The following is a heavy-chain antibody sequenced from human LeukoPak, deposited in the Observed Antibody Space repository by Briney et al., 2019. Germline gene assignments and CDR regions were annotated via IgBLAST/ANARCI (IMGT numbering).Heavy chain of an antibody. CDR3: AREPRDCTGGTCQSAGGYYFYY. V-gene: IGHV3-23*01. D-gene: IGHD2-15*01. Sequence: GRSLRLSCAASGFTFSNYAMSWVRQAPGKGLEWVSGISASGGSYYADSVKGRFTVSRDISKNTLYLQMNSLRAEDTAVYFCAREPRDCTGGTCQSAGGYYFYYWSQGTLVTVSS. J-gene: IGHJ4*02. CDR2: ISASGGS. CDR1: GFTFSNYA.